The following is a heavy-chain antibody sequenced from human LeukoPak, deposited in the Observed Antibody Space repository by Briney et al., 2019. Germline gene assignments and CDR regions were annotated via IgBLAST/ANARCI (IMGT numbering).Heavy chain of an antibody. D-gene: IGHD5-18*01. CDR2: MSDSDGTT. CDR3: AKEKDEWILGLFEY. CDR1: EFIVRTYA. V-gene: IGHV3-23*01. Sequence: GGSLRLSCAASEFIVRTYAMSWVRQAPGKGLEWVSGMSDSDGTTYYADSVKGRFTISRDNSEDMVHLQMNDLRAEDTAVYYCAKEKDEWILGLFEYWGQGILVTVSS. J-gene: IGHJ4*02.